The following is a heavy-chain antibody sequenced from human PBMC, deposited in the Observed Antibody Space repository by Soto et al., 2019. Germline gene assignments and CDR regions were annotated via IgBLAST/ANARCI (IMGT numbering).Heavy chain of an antibody. CDR1: GYTFTGYY. Sequence: ASVKVSCKASGYTFTGYYMHWVRQAPGQGLEWMGWINPNSGGTNYAQKFQGWVTMTRDTSISTAYMELSRLRSDDTAVYYCARGTGTKKAVAGTPKLYYYYGMDVWGQGTTVTVSS. D-gene: IGHD6-19*01. J-gene: IGHJ6*02. CDR2: INPNSGGT. V-gene: IGHV1-2*04. CDR3: ARGTGTKKAVAGTPKLYYYYGMDV.